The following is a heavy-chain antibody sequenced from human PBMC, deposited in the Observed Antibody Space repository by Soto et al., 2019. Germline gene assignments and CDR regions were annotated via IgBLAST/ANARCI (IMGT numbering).Heavy chain of an antibody. CDR1: GYTFTNYY. V-gene: IGHV1-2*02. J-gene: IGHJ5*02. D-gene: IGHD1-26*01. Sequence: ASVKVSCKASGYTFTNYYMHWVRQAPGQGLEWMGWMNPRSGGTKYAQAFQDRVTMTRDASISTAYMEVTSLRHGDTAFYFCARSDATTSYPLYRWGPGPLCTVSS. CDR2: MNPRSGGT. CDR3: ARSDATTSYPLYR.